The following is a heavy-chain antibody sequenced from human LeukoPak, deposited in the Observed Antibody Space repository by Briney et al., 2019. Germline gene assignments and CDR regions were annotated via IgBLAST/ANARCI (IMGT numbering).Heavy chain of an antibody. Sequence: PGGSLRLSCAASGFTFSSYSMSWVRQAPGKGLVWVSALHSGGHTFYADSVRGRFSISRDNSKNTLYLQMNSLRAEDTAVYYCASEAYYYDSSGYYWGYFQHWGQGTLVTVSS. V-gene: IGHV3-53*01. CDR2: LHSGGHT. J-gene: IGHJ1*01. CDR3: ASEAYYYDSSGYYWGYFQH. D-gene: IGHD3-22*01. CDR1: GFTFSSYS.